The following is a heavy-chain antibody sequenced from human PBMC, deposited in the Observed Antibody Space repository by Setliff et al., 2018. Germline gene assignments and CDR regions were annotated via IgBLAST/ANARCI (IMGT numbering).Heavy chain of an antibody. CDR2: IKQDGSEK. CDR3: ARVQKTYYYDSSGYYPYYFDY. Sequence: GGSLRLSCAASGFTFSSYWMSWVRQAPGKGLEWVANIKQDGSEKYYVDSVKGRFTISRDNAKNPLYLQMNSLRAEDTAVYYCARVQKTYYYDSSGYYPYYFDYWGQGTLVTVSS. D-gene: IGHD3-22*01. CDR1: GFTFSSYW. V-gene: IGHV3-7*01. J-gene: IGHJ4*02.